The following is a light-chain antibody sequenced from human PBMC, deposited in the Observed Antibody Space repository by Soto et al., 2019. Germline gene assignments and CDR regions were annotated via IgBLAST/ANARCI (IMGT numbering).Light chain of an antibody. CDR1: QRVSNY. CDR2: DAS. V-gene: IGKV3-11*01. Sequence: ENVLTQSPATLSLSPGERATLSCRASQRVSNYVAWYQQKPGQAPRLLIYDASNRATGIPARFSGSGSGTDFTLTISSLEPEDFAVHYCQQRTNWLFGPGTKVDIK. J-gene: IGKJ3*01. CDR3: QQRTNWL.